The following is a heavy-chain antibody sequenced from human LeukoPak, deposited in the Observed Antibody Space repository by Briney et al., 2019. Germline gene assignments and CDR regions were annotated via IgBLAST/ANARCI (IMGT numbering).Heavy chain of an antibody. CDR2: INHSGST. Sequence: SETLSLTCAVYGGSFSGYYWSWIRQPPGKGLEWIGEINHSGSTNYNPSLKSRVTISVDTSKNQFSLKLSAVTAADTAVYYCARGQRFLTTVTTGGWFDPWGQGTLVIVSS. D-gene: IGHD4-17*01. CDR1: GGSFSGYY. J-gene: IGHJ5*02. CDR3: ARGQRFLTTVTTGGWFDP. V-gene: IGHV4-34*01.